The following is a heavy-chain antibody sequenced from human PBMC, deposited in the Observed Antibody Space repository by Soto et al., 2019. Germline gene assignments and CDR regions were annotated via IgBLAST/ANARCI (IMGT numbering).Heavy chain of an antibody. CDR3: ARYPRFQGLYNWFDP. V-gene: IGHV1-8*01. J-gene: IGHJ5*02. CDR2: MNPNNGNT. D-gene: IGHD3-3*01. Sequence: ASVKVSCKASGYTFTSYDISWVRQATGQGLEWMGWMNPNNGNTDYAPKFQGRVTMTMNTSISTAYLQWSSLKASDTAMYYCARYPRFQGLYNWFDPWGQGTLVTVSS. CDR1: GYTFTSYD.